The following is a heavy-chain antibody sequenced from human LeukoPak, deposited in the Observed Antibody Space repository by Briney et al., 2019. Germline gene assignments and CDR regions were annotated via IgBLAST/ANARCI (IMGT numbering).Heavy chain of an antibody. CDR2: ISGSGGST. D-gene: IGHD1-26*01. CDR3: AKDRREYKGIYYDFDY. J-gene: IGHJ4*02. V-gene: IGHV3-23*01. Sequence: GGSLRLSCAASGFTFSSYAMSWVRQAPGKGLEWVSAISGSGGSTYYADSVKGRFTISRDNSKSTLYLQMNSLRAEDTAVYYCAKDRREYKGIYYDFDYWGQGTLVTVSS. CDR1: GFTFSSYA.